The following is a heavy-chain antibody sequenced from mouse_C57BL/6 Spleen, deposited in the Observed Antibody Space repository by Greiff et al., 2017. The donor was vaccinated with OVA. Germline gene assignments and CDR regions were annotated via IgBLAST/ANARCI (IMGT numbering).Heavy chain of an antibody. CDR2: IYPRSGNT. Sequence: QVQLQQSGAELARPGASVKLSCKASGYTFTSYGISWVKQRTGQGLEWIGEIYPRSGNTYYNEKFKGKATLTADTSSNTAYMQLSSLTTEDSAIYYCARRSLYDGYYVAYWGQGTLVTVSA. J-gene: IGHJ3*01. V-gene: IGHV1-81*01. D-gene: IGHD2-3*01. CDR3: ARRSLYDGYYVAY. CDR1: GYTFTSYG.